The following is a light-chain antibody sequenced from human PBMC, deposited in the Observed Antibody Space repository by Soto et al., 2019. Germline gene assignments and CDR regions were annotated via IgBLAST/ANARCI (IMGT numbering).Light chain of an antibody. Sequence: QSALTQPPAASGCPGQSVTISCTGTSSDVGAYIFVSWYQQHPGKAPKLMVYDVNRRPPGVPDRLFGSKSGNTASLTVSGLQAEDEADYYCVSFAGGTYVFGTGTKV. CDR3: VSFAGGTYV. V-gene: IGLV2-8*01. J-gene: IGLJ1*01. CDR2: DVN. CDR1: SSDVGAYIF.